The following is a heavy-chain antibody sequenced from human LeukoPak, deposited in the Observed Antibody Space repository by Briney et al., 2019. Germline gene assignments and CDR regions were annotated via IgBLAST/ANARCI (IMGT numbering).Heavy chain of an antibody. V-gene: IGHV3-33*06. CDR2: IWYDGSNK. Sequence: GGSLGLSCAASGFTFSSYGMHWVRQAPGKGLEWVAVIWYDGSNKYYADSVKGRFTISRDNSKNTLYLQMNSLRAEDTAVYYCAKDQGERGYSYGLDYWGQGTLVTVSS. D-gene: IGHD5-18*01. J-gene: IGHJ4*02. CDR1: GFTFSSYG. CDR3: AKDQGERGYSYGLDY.